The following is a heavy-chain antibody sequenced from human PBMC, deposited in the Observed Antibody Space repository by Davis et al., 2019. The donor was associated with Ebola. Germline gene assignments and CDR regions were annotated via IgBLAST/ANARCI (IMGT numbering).Heavy chain of an antibody. CDR3: ARGPSVATAHYFDY. CDR2: IIPIFGTA. V-gene: IGHV1-69*13. CDR1: GGTFSSYA. D-gene: IGHD2-21*02. Sequence: AASVKVSCKASGGTFSSYAISWVRQAPGQGLEWMGGIIPIFGTANYAQKFQGRVTITADESTRIAYMELNSLTSEDTAVYYCARGPSVATAHYFDYWGQGTLVTVSS. J-gene: IGHJ4*02.